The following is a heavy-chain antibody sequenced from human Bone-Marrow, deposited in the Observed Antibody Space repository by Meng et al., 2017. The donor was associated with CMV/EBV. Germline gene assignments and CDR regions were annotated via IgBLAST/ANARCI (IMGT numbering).Heavy chain of an antibody. CDR3: ARVDSNLNYYYYYGMDV. Sequence: ASVKVSCKASGYTFTSYGISWVRQAPGQGLEWMGWISAYNGNTNYAQKLQGRVTMTTDTSTSTAYMELRSLRSDDTAVYYCARVDSNLNYYYYYGMDVWGQGTTVTVSS. CDR1: GYTFTSYG. CDR2: ISAYNGNT. V-gene: IGHV1-18*01. D-gene: IGHD3-22*01. J-gene: IGHJ6*02.